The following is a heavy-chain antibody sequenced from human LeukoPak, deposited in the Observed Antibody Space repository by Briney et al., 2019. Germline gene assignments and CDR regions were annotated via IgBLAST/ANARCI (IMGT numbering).Heavy chain of an antibody. Sequence: ETLSLTCTVSGGAITGSSYYWGWIRQSPGKGLEWIGSLYYSGSIYYDPSLKSRVSMSADTSKNQFSLKLNSLTAADKAVYYSARQYYDSTGYYYFDYWDQGTLVTVSS. V-gene: IGHV4-39*01. CDR1: GGAITGSSYY. J-gene: IGHJ4*02. CDR3: ARQYYDSTGYYYFDY. CDR2: LYYSGSI. D-gene: IGHD3-22*01.